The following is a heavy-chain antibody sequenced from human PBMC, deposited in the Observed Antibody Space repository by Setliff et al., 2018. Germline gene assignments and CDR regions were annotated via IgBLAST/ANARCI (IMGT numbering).Heavy chain of an antibody. CDR3: ARDPGFHSGTYYGAD. V-gene: IGHV4-61*02. Sequence: KASETLSLTCTVSGGSISSGHYYWNWIRQPAGKGLEWIGRIYPSGGTNYNPSLKSRVTMSVDTSQNQFSLKMSSVTAADTAVYFCARDPGFHSGTYYGADWGQGTLVTVSS. D-gene: IGHD3-10*01. CDR2: IYPSGGT. J-gene: IGHJ4*02. CDR1: GGSISSGHYY.